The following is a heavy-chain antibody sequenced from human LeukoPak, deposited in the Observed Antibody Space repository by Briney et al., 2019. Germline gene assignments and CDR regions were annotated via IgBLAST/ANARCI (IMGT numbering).Heavy chain of an antibody. D-gene: IGHD1-26*01. CDR1: GGSISSYY. Sequence: SEALSLTCTVSGGSISSYYWSWIRQPPGKGLEWIGYIYYSGSTNYNPSLKSRVTISVDTSKNQFSLKLSSVTAADTAVYYCAREVGAKVDYWGQGTLVTVSS. CDR3: AREVGAKVDY. J-gene: IGHJ4*02. V-gene: IGHV4-59*01. CDR2: IYYSGST.